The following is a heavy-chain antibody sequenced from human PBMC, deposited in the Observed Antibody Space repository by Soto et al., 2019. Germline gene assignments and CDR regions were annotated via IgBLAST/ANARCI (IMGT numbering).Heavy chain of an antibody. D-gene: IGHD3-22*01. J-gene: IGHJ6*02. CDR3: AANRGYNYYYGMDV. CDR2: IGTAGDT. V-gene: IGHV3-13*04. CDR1: GFTFSSYD. Sequence: GGSLRLSCAASGFTFSSYDMHWVRQATGKGLEWVSAIGTAGDTYYPGSVKGRFTISRENAKNSLYLQMNSLRAEDTAVYYCAANRGYNYYYGMDVWGQGTTVTVPS.